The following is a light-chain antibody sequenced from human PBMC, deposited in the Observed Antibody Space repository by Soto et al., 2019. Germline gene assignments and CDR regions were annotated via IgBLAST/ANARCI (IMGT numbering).Light chain of an antibody. V-gene: IGKV3-20*01. J-gene: IGKJ5*01. CDR3: QQYDSSPIT. Sequence: EVVLTQSPGTLSLSPGERATLSCRTSQSVSSSYLAWYQQKPGQAPRLLIYGASRRATGIPDRFSGSGSGTDFTLTISRLEPEDFAVYYCQQYDSSPITFGQGTRPEIK. CDR2: GAS. CDR1: QSVSSSY.